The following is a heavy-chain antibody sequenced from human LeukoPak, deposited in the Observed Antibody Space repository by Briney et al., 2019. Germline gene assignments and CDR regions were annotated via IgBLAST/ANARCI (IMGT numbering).Heavy chain of an antibody. D-gene: IGHD3-10*01. J-gene: IGHJ2*01. CDR3: ARGTISWYFDL. V-gene: IGHV4-34*01. CDR1: GGSISSYY. Sequence: SETLSLTCTVSGGSISSYYWSWIRQPPGKGLEWIGEINHSGSTNYNPSLKSRVTISVDTSKNQFSLKLSSVTAADTAVYYCARGTISWYFDLWGRGTLVTVSS. CDR2: INHSGST.